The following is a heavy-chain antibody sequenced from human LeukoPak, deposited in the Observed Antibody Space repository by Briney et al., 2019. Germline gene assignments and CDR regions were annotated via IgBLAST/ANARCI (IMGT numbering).Heavy chain of an antibody. D-gene: IGHD3-22*01. CDR3: APMFDSSGYQNVDY. J-gene: IGHJ4*02. V-gene: IGHV3-23*01. CDR2: INWKGDDT. Sequence: PGGSLRLSCAAFGFTFSRYCMSWVRQAPGKGLEWVSGINWKGDDTYYADSVKGRFTVSRDNSKNTLYLQMNSLRTGDTAVYYCAPMFDSSGYQNVDYWGQGTLVSVSS. CDR1: GFTFSRYC.